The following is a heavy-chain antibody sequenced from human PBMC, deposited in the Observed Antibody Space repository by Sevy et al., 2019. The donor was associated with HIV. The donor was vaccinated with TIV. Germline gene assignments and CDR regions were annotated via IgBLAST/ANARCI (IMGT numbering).Heavy chain of an antibody. V-gene: IGHV3-23*01. D-gene: IGHD2-8*02. CDR1: GFTFSIYT. CDR3: AREGCTVPHDY. J-gene: IGHJ4*02. CDR2: FCFGDSTI. Sequence: GGSLRLSCAASGFTFSIYTMSWVRQAPGKGLEWVSTFCFGDSTINYADSVKGGSTVSRKNSKNTLSLQMNSLGGDDTAVDYCAREGCTVPHDYWGQGTLVTVSS.